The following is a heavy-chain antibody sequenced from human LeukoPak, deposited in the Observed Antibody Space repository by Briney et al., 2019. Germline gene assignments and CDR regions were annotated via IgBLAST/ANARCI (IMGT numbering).Heavy chain of an antibody. CDR1: GFIFTTSA. D-gene: IGHD1-26*01. V-gene: IGHV3-7*01. J-gene: IGHJ4*02. Sequence: SGGSLRLSCEASGFIFTTSAFSWVRQAPGKGLEWVANIKQDGSETYYVDSVRGRFTFSRDNAENSVYLHMNSLRAEDTAVYYCVRQMVGASFDYWGQGALVTVSS. CDR2: IKQDGSET. CDR3: VRQMVGASFDY.